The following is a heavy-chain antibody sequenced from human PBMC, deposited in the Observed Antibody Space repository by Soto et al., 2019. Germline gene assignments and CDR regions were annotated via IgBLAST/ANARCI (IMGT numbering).Heavy chain of an antibody. Sequence: QVQLVQSGAEMKKPGSSVKVSCQSSGGTFNTYAMNCVRQAPGHGPEWMGDISPMFGAANYAPKFQGRVTITADESTGTSYMQLSSLTSEDTALYFCAREVQVHTPAFVYWGQGTLVTVSS. CDR2: ISPMFGAA. CDR1: GGTFNTYA. V-gene: IGHV1-69*19. J-gene: IGHJ4*02. D-gene: IGHD3-10*01. CDR3: AREVQVHTPAFVY.